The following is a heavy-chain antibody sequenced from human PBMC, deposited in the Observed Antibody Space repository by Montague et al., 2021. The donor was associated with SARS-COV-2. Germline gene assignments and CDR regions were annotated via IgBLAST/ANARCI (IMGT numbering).Heavy chain of an antibody. CDR2: IYYSGST. CDR3: ARGVVAAPPVVDY. D-gene: IGHD2-15*01. V-gene: IGHV4-59*12. Sequence: SETLSLTCTVSGGSISSYYWSWIRRPPGKGLEWIGYIYYSGSTNYNPSLRSRVTISLYTSKDQFSLKVNSVTAADTAMYYCARGVVAAPPVVDYWGRGTLVTVSS. J-gene: IGHJ4*02. CDR1: GGSISSYY.